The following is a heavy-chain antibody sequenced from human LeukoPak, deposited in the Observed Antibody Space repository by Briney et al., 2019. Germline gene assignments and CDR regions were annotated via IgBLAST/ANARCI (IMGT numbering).Heavy chain of an antibody. Sequence: PGGSLRLSCTASGFTFGDYAMSWFRQAPGKGLEWVGFIRSKAYGGTTEYAASVKGRFTISRDDSKSIAYLQMNSLKTEDTAVYYCTMQGLMVRGVIIPTFFDYWGQGTLVTVSS. CDR2: IRSKAYGGTT. CDR1: GFTFGDYA. CDR3: TMQGLMVRGVIIPTFFDY. D-gene: IGHD3-10*01. J-gene: IGHJ4*02. V-gene: IGHV3-49*03.